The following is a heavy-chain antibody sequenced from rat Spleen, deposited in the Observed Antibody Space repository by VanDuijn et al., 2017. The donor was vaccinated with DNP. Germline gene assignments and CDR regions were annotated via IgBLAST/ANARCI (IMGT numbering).Heavy chain of an antibody. CDR3: TTDVYGPDY. V-gene: IGHV5-20*01. CDR2: ISYDGGST. D-gene: IGHD1-11*01. J-gene: IGHJ2*01. Sequence: EVQLVESGGGLVQPGRSLKLSCAASGFTFSDYNMAWVRQAPKKGLEWVATISYDGGSTFYRDSVKGRFTISRDNAKSSLYLQMDSLRSEDTATYYCTTDVYGPDYWGQGVMVTVSS. CDR1: GFTFSDYN.